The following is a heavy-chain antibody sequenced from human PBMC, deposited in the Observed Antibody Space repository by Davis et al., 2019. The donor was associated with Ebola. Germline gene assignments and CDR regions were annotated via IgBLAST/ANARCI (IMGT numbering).Heavy chain of an antibody. CDR2: INHSGSS. J-gene: IGHJ5*01. CDR1: GGSFKSYY. Sequence: MPSETLSLTCAVYGGSFKSYYWNWIRQPPGKGLEWIGEINHSGSSKYNPSLKSRVTMSADTSKNQVSLKLSSVTAADTAVYYCVRSVTMIRGVMPWFDPGGQGTLVAVSS. D-gene: IGHD3-10*01. V-gene: IGHV4-34*01. CDR3: VRSVTMIRGVMPWFDP.